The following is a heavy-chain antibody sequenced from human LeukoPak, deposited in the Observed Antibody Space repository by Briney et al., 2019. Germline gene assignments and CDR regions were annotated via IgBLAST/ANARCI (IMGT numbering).Heavy chain of an antibody. D-gene: IGHD5-12*01. J-gene: IGHJ4*02. Sequence: SETLSLTCTVSGGSISSYYWSWVRQPAGKGLEWIGRIYASGNTNYNPSLKGRVTMTIDTSKNQFSLDLSSVTAADTAVYYCAREDIVATIGLDYWGQGTLVTVSS. CDR2: IYASGNT. CDR1: GGSISSYY. V-gene: IGHV4-4*07. CDR3: AREDIVATIGLDY.